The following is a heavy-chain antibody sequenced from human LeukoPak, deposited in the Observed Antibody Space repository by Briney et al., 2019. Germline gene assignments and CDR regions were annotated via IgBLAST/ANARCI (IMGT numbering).Heavy chain of an antibody. CDR1: GFSFSGHW. Sequence: GGSLRLSCTASGFSFSGHWMHWARQLPGKGLVWVSRISPTGSTTSYADSVKGRFTVSRDNAKNTLYLQVNNLRAEDTAVYHCARGGGGYVGFDYWGQGTLVTVSS. D-gene: IGHD5-12*01. CDR2: ISPTGSTT. CDR3: ARGGGGYVGFDY. V-gene: IGHV3-74*01. J-gene: IGHJ4*02.